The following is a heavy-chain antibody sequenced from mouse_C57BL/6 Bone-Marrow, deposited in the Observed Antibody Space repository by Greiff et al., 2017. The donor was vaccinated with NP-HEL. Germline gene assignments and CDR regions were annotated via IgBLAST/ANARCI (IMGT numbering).Heavy chain of an antibody. CDR2: IYPGDGDT. V-gene: IGHV1-82*01. J-gene: IGHJ2*01. D-gene: IGHD2-3*01. CDR3: ARWLLGGY. CDR1: GYAFSSSW. Sequence: VQLQQSGPELVKPGASVKISCKASGYAFSSSWMNWVKQRPGKGLEWIGRIYPGDGDTNYNGKFKGKATLTADKSSSTAYMQLSSLTSEDSAVYFCARWLLGGYWGQGTTLTVSS.